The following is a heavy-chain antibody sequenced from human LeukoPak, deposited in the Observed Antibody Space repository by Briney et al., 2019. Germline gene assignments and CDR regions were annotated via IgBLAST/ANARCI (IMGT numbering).Heavy chain of an antibody. CDR1: GGTFSSYA. D-gene: IGHD3-22*01. V-gene: IGHV1-69*04. Sequence: ASVKVSCKASGGTFSSYAISWVRQAPGQGLEWMGGIIPILGIANYAQKFQGRVTITADKSTSTAYMELSSLRSEDTAVYYCARRCYDSSGYSAPMNAFDIWGQGTMVTVSS. J-gene: IGHJ3*02. CDR2: IIPILGIA. CDR3: ARRCYDSSGYSAPMNAFDI.